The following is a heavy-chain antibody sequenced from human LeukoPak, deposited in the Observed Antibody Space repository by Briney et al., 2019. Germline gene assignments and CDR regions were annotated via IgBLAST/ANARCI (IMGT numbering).Heavy chain of an antibody. D-gene: IGHD3-10*01. CDR3: ARGLRGVIIKGRYYFDY. CDR2: IYYSGST. V-gene: IGHV4-31*03. CDR1: GGSISSGGYY. J-gene: IGHJ4*02. Sequence: SETLSLTCTVSGGSISSGGYYWSWIRQHPGKGLEWIGYIYYSGSTYYNPSLKSRVTISVDTSKNQFSLKLSSVTAADTAVYYCARGLRGVIIKGRYYFDYWGQGTLVTVSS.